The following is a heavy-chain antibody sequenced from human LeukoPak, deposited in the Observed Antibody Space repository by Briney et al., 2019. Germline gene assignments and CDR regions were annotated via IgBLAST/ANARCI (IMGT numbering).Heavy chain of an antibody. Sequence: GGSLRLSCAASGFTFSSYAMHWVRQAPGKGLEWVAVISYDGSNKYYADSVKGRFTISRDNSKNTLYLQMNSLRAEDTAVYYCARGPVPLVGATSYTWYYFDYWGQGTLVTVSS. CDR2: ISYDGSNK. V-gene: IGHV3-30-3*01. J-gene: IGHJ4*02. D-gene: IGHD1-26*01. CDR1: GFTFSSYA. CDR3: ARGPVPLVGATSYTWYYFDY.